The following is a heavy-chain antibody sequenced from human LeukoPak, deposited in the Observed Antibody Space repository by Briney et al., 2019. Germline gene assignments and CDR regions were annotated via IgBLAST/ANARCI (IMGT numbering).Heavy chain of an antibody. J-gene: IGHJ2*01. CDR3: AKDGYYDSSAYYYVRYFDL. D-gene: IGHD3-22*01. CDR1: GFTVSSSY. V-gene: IGHV3-66*01. CDR2: LYPGGST. Sequence: GESLRLSCAASGFTVSSSYMSWVRQAPGKGLELVSVLYPGGSTYIADSVKGRFSISRDNSKNTLYLQMNSLRAEDTAVYYCAKDGYYDSSAYYYVRYFDLWGRGTLVTVSS.